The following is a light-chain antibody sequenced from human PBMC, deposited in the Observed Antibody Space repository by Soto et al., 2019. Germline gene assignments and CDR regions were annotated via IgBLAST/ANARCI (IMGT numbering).Light chain of an antibody. J-gene: IGLJ3*02. CDR1: SSDIGAYDS. Sequence: QSALTQPVSMSGSPGQSITIPCTGTSSDIGAYDSVSWYQQYPGKAPKLIIYDVANRPSGVSDRLSGSKSGNTASLTISGLQAEDEADYYCSSYTTFSTLVLGGGTQLTVL. CDR2: DVA. CDR3: SSYTTFSTLV. V-gene: IGLV2-14*01.